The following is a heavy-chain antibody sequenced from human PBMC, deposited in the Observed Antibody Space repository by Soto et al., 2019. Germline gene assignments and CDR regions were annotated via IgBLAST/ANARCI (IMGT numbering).Heavy chain of an antibody. D-gene: IGHD2-2*03. CDR1: GYTFTGYG. J-gene: IGHJ4*02. V-gene: IGHV1-18*01. CDR3: ARSHLGYACYYYDY. Sequence: QVQLVQSGAEVKKPGASVKVSCKASGYTFTGYGISWVRQAPGQGPEWMGWISGYNGNTNYAQKFQARLTMTTDTSTSTAYMELRSLRSDDTAVYYCARSHLGYACYYYDYWGQGALVTVSS. CDR2: ISGYNGNT.